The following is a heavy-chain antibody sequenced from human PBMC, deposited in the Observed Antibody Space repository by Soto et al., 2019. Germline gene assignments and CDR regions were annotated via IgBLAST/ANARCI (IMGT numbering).Heavy chain of an antibody. D-gene: IGHD6-6*01. CDR1: GGSISRSNYY. J-gene: IGHJ4*02. Sequence: ETLSLPCTVSGGSISRSNYYWGWIRQPPGKGLEWIGSIYYSGSTYYNPSLKSRVTISVDTSKNQFSLKLSSVTAADTAVYYCARPGLRGSYSSSWAFDYWGQGTLVTVSS. V-gene: IGHV4-39*01. CDR3: ARPGLRGSYSSSWAFDY. CDR2: IYYSGST.